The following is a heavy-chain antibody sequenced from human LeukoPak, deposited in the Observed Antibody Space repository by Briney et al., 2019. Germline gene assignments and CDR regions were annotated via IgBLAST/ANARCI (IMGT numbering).Heavy chain of an antibody. CDR1: GGSFSGYY. CDR3: ARAGVTTPVDY. J-gene: IGHJ4*02. D-gene: IGHD4-17*01. V-gene: IGHV4-34*01. Sequence: PSETLSLTCAVYGGSFSGYYWSWIRQPPGKGLEWIGEINHSGSTNYNPSLKSRVTISVDTSKNQFPLKLSSVTAADTAVYYCARAGVTTPVDYWGQGTLVTVSS. CDR2: INHSGST.